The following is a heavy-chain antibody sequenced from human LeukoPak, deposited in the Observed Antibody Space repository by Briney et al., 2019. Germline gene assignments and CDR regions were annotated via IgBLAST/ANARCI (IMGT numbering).Heavy chain of an antibody. Sequence: SETLSLTCAVYGGSFSGYYWSWIRQPPGKGLEWIGEINHSGSTNYSPSLKSRVTISVDTSKNQFSLKLNSVTAADTAVYYCAREPSNTLCEWGQGTTVTVSS. CDR3: AREPSNTLCE. CDR1: GGSFSGYY. CDR2: INHSGST. D-gene: IGHD2-21*01. V-gene: IGHV4-34*01. J-gene: IGHJ6*02.